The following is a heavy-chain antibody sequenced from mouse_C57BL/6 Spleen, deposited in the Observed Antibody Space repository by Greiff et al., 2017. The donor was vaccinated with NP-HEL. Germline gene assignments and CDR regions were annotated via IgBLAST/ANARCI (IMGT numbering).Heavy chain of an antibody. CDR1: GYAFSSYW. V-gene: IGHV1-80*01. Sequence: VQLQQSGAELVKPGASVKISCKASGYAFSSYWMNWVKQRPGKGLEWIGQIYPGDGDTDYNGKFKGKATLTADKSSSTAYMQLSSLTSEDTAVYFCAEGGGTVVSEDWYFDVWGTGTTVTVSS. CDR2: IYPGDGDT. D-gene: IGHD1-1*01. CDR3: AEGGGTVVSEDWYFDV. J-gene: IGHJ1*03.